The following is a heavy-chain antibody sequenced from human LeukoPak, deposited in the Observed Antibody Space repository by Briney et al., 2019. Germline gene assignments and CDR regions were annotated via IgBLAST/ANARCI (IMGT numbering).Heavy chain of an antibody. D-gene: IGHD1-26*01. CDR3: ARWSGSFEYYFDS. J-gene: IGHJ4*02. CDR2: IYYSGST. CDR1: GGSISSSSYY. V-gene: IGHV4-39*07. Sequence: SSETLSLTCTVSGGSISSSSYYWGWIRQPPGKGLEWIGSIYYSGSTYYNPSLKSRVTISVDTSKNQFSLKLSSVTAADTAVYYCARWSGSFEYYFDSWGQGTLVTVSS.